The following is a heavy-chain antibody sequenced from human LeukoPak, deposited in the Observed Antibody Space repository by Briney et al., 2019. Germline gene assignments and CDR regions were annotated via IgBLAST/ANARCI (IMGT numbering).Heavy chain of an antibody. J-gene: IGHJ4*02. Sequence: GASVKVSCKASGYSFTGYYIHWVRQAPGQGLEWMGWINPNSGGTNYAQKFQGRVTMTRDTSISTAYMELTRLRSDDTAVYYCARDLPLGSSSGWYRWGQGTLVTVSS. CDR2: INPNSGGT. V-gene: IGHV1-2*02. CDR1: GYSFTGYY. D-gene: IGHD6-19*01. CDR3: ARDLPLGSSSGWYR.